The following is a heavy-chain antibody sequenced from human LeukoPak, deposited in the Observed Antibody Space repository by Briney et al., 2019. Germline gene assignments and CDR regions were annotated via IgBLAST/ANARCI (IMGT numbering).Heavy chain of an antibody. Sequence: PGGSLRLSCAASGCTFSSYWMHWVRQAPGKGLVWVSHISGGGSSTSDAESVRGRFTISRDNAKNTLYLQMHSLRPEDTAVYYCARDYSYAMDVWGQGTTVTVSS. CDR3: ARDYSYAMDV. V-gene: IGHV3-74*01. CDR2: ISGGGSST. CDR1: GCTFSSYW. D-gene: IGHD2-21*01. J-gene: IGHJ6*02.